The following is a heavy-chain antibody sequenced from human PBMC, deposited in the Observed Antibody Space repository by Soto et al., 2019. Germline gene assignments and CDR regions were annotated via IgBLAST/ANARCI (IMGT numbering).Heavy chain of an antibody. CDR3: ARDRVTIFGIIIIRVDYYYYGMDV. J-gene: IGHJ6*02. Sequence: GGSLRLSCADSGLIFRTYAMHWVRQAPGEGLEWVAVISDDGSQKYYADSVQGRFMISRDNSKNTLYLQMNSLRAEDTAVYYCARDRVTIFGIIIIRVDYYYYGMDVWGQGTTVTV. D-gene: IGHD3-3*01. CDR2: ISDDGSQK. V-gene: IGHV3-30-3*01. CDR1: GLIFRTYA.